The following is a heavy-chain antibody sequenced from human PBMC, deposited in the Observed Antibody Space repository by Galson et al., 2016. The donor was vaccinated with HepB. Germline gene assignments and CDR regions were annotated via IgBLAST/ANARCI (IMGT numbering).Heavy chain of an antibody. V-gene: IGHV3-53*01. D-gene: IGHD3-22*01. J-gene: IGHJ3*01. CDR2: LYATDKT. CDR3: TRGDHYDSTLYYGPGAFDL. Sequence: SLRLSCAFSDFSVDRNYVTWVRQAPGKGLECVSFLYATDKTYYAASVRGRLTISRDISKNTLYLQMDNLRAEDTAVYYCTRGDHYDSTLYYGPGAFDLWGQGTTVTVS. CDR1: DFSVDRNY.